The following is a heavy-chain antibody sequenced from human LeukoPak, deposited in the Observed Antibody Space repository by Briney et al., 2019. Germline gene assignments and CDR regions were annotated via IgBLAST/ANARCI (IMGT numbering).Heavy chain of an antibody. CDR2: ISSSGSTI. J-gene: IGHJ6*03. V-gene: IGHV3-11*04. CDR3: TSARKSDYYYYMDV. CDR1: GFTFSDYY. Sequence: GGSLRLSCAASGFTFSDYYMSWIRQAPGKGLEWVSYISSSGSTIYYADSVKGRFTISRDNAKNSLYLQMNSLRAEDTAVYYCTSARKSDYYYYMDVWGKGTTVTVSS.